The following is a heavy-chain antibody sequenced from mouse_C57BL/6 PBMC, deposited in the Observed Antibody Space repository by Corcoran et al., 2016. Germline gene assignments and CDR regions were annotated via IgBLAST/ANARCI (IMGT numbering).Heavy chain of an antibody. J-gene: IGHJ2*01. CDR2: INPYNGGT. CDR3: ARGDYGSSHFDY. D-gene: IGHD1-1*01. CDR1: GYTFTDYY. V-gene: IGHV1-19*01. Sequence: EVQLQQSGPVLVKPGASVKMSCKASGYTFTDYYMNWVKQSHGKSLEWIGVINPYNGGTSYNQKFKGKATLTDDKSSSTAYMELNSLTSEDSAVYYCARGDYGSSHFDYWGQGTTLTVSS.